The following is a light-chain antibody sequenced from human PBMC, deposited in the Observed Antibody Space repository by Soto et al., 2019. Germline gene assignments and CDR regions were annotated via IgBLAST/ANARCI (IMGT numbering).Light chain of an antibody. CDR1: SSNIGSNT. Sequence: SALTQPPSASGTPGQRVTISCSGSSSNIGSNTVNWYQQLPGTAPKLLIYRNNQRPSGVPDRFSGSKSGTSASLAISGLRSEDEADYYCAAWDDSLSGPNYVFGTGTRSPS. J-gene: IGLJ1*01. CDR3: AAWDDSLSGPNYV. CDR2: RNN. V-gene: IGLV1-47*01.